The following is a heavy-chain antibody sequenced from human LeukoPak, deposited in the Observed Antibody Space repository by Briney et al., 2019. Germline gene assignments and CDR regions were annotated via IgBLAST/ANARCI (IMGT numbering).Heavy chain of an antibody. CDR1: GFTFSSYA. CDR3: ARDLLPGRYDSSGYYLPHY. D-gene: IGHD3-22*01. J-gene: IGHJ4*02. V-gene: IGHV3-30-3*01. Sequence: GRSLRLSCAASGFTFSSYAMHWVRQAPGKGLEWEAVISYDGSNKYYADSVKGRFTISRDNSKNTLYLQMNSLRAEDTAVYYCARDLLPGRYDSSGYYLPHYWGQGTLVTVSS. CDR2: ISYDGSNK.